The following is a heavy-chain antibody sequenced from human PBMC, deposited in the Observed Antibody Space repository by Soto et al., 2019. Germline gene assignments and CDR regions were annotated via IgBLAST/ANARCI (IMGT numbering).Heavy chain of an antibody. CDR3: ARGGSGYYYPFDY. CDR2: IKQDGSEK. J-gene: IGHJ4*02. CDR1: GFTVSSNY. Sequence: GGSLRLSCAASGFTVSSNYMSWVRQAPGKGLEWVANIKQDGSEKYYVDSVKGRFTISRDNAKNSLYLQMNSLRAEDTAVYYCARGGSGYYYPFDYWGQGTLVTVSS. V-gene: IGHV3-7*01. D-gene: IGHD3-22*01.